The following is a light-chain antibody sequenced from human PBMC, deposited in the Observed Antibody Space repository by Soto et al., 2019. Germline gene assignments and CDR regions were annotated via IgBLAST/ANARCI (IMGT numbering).Light chain of an antibody. Sequence: QSMLTQPPSASGTPGQRVTISCSGSSSNIGSNYVYWYQQLPGTAPKLLIYSNNQRPSGVPDRFSGSKSGTSASLAISGLRSEDEADYYCAAWDDSLSGRWVFGTGTKVT. CDR1: SSNIGSNY. V-gene: IGLV1-47*02. CDR3: AAWDDSLSGRWV. CDR2: SNN. J-gene: IGLJ1*01.